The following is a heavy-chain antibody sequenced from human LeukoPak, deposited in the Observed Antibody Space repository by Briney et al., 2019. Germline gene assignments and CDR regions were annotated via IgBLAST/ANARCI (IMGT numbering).Heavy chain of an antibody. D-gene: IGHD3-22*01. CDR3: ARENYYDSSGNDAFDV. V-gene: IGHV3-7*04. CDR1: GFTFSTYW. J-gene: IGHJ3*01. Sequence: GGSLRLSCTVSGFTFSTYWMTWVRQAPGKGLEWVANIKQDGSEKYYVDSVKGRFTITRDNAKKALYLEMNSLRVEDTALYYCARENYYDSSGNDAFDVWGQGTVVTVSS. CDR2: IKQDGSEK.